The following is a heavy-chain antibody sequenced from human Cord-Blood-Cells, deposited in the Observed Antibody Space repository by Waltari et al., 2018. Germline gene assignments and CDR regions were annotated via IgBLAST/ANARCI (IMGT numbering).Heavy chain of an antibody. V-gene: IGHV4-31*03. CDR1: GGSISSGGYY. CDR2: IYYSGST. D-gene: IGHD3-10*01. J-gene: IGHJ2*01. Sequence: QVQLQESGPGLVKPSQTLSLTCTVPGGSISSGGYYWRWIRQHPGKGLEWIGYIYYSGSTYYNPSLKSRVTISVDTSKNQFSLKLSSVTAADTAVYYCARSGEISPRGTPYWYFDLWGRGTLVTVSS. CDR3: ARSGEISPRGTPYWYFDL.